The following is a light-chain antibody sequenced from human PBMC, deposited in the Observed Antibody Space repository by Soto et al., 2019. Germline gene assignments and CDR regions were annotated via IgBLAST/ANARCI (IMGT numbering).Light chain of an antibody. V-gene: IGLV2-14*01. Sequence: QSALTQPASVSGSPGQSITISCTGTSSDLGGYNYVSWYQQHPGKAPKLMLSDVSNRPSGVSNRFSGFKSGNTASLTISGVQPENEAEYYCSAYRNRRPIYVFG. CDR2: DVS. CDR1: SSDLGGYNY. CDR3: SAYRNRRPIYV. J-gene: IGLJ1*01.